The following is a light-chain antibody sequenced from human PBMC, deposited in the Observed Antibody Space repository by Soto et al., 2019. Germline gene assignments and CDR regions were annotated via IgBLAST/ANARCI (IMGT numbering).Light chain of an antibody. J-gene: IGLJ1*01. Sequence: QSVLTQPASVSGSPGQSNTISFTGTSSDIWGYYYVSWYQHHPCKAPKLRIFQVTNRPSRGSHCFSGSKSGDTASLTISWLQAENEADNYCTSYSTSSTWYVFGPGTKSPS. CDR3: TSYSTSSTWYV. CDR2: QVT. V-gene: IGLV2-14*01. CDR1: SSDIWGYYY.